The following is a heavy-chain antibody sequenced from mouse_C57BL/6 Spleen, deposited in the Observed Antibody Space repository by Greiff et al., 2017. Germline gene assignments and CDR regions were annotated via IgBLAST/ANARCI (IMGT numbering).Heavy chain of an antibody. Sequence: QVQLQQPGAELVKPGASVKLSCKASGYTFTSYWMHWVKQRPGQGLEWIGMIHPNSGSTNYNEKFKSKATLTVDKSSSTAYMQLSSLTSEDSAVXDCARAETMVEAMDYWGQGTSVTVSS. CDR2: IHPNSGST. CDR3: ARAETMVEAMDY. CDR1: GYTFTSYW. D-gene: IGHD1-1*02. V-gene: IGHV1-64*01. J-gene: IGHJ4*01.